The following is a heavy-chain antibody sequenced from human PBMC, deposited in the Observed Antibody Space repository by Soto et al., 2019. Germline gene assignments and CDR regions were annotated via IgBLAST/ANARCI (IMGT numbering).Heavy chain of an antibody. CDR2: INQDGSES. D-gene: IGHD2-2*01. V-gene: IGHV3-7*01. J-gene: IGHJ4*02. CDR1: GLTFSNYW. Sequence: EVQLVESGGGLVQPGGSLRLSCVVSGLTFSNYWMSWVRQAPGKGLEWVANINQDGSESYYVDSVKGRFTISRDNAKNSLYLQMTSLRAEDTAVYYCARPARECSSPGCANWGREPWSPSPQ. CDR3: ARPARECSSPGCAN.